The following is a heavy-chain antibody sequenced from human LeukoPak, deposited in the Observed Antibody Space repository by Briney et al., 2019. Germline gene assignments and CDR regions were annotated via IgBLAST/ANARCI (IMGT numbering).Heavy chain of an antibody. CDR1: GGTFSSYA. Sequence: ASVKVSCKASGGTFSSYAISWVRQAPGQGLEWMGRIIPILGIANYAQKFQGRVTITADKSTSTAYMELSSLRSEDTAVYYCARPVRVLLLFGDLRDWGQGTLVTVPS. CDR3: ARPVRVLLLFGDLRD. D-gene: IGHD3-10*01. J-gene: IGHJ4*02. CDR2: IIPILGIA. V-gene: IGHV1-69*04.